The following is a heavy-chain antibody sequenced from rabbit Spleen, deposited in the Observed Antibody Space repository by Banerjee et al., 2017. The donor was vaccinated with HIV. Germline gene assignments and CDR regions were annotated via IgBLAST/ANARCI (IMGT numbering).Heavy chain of an antibody. D-gene: IGHD3-1*01. V-gene: IGHV1S40*01. CDR2: INTGDRST. CDR1: GFSFNSGYD. Sequence: QSLEESGGGLVKPEASLTLTCKASGFSFNSGYDMCWVRQAPGKGLEWIACINTGDRSTYYASWAKGRVTISKTSSTTVTLQMTSLTAADTATYFCGRHVAAIDLWGPGTLVTVS. CDR3: GRHVAAIDL. J-gene: IGHJ4*01.